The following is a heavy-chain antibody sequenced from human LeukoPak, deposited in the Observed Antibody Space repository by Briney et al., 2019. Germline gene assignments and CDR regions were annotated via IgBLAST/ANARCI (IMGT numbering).Heavy chain of an antibody. D-gene: IGHD1-26*01. CDR3: AKVPFIVLGGSYPGDY. V-gene: IGHV3-21*01. J-gene: IGHJ4*02. Sequence: GGSLRLSCAASGFTFSSYSMNWVRQAPGKGLEWVSSISSSSSYIYYADSVKGRFTISRDNSKNTLYLQMNSLRAEDTAVYYCAKVPFIVLGGSYPGDYWGQGTLVTVSS. CDR2: ISSSSSYI. CDR1: GFTFSSYS.